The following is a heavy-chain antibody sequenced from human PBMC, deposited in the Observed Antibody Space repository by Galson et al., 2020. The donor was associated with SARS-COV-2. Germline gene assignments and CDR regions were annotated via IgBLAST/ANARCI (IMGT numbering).Heavy chain of an antibody. CDR3: ARAVAGTGGYFDP. Sequence: SGPTLVKPTQTLTLTCTFSGFPLDIAAVGVGWIRQPPGEALECLGVIYWNDDKRYSPSLRSRISITKDTSKNQVVLTLTNMDPVDTGTYYCARAVAGTGGYFDPWGQGTLVTVSS. D-gene: IGHD6-19*01. CDR1: GFPLDIAAVG. V-gene: IGHV2-5*04. CDR2: IYWNDDK. J-gene: IGHJ5*02.